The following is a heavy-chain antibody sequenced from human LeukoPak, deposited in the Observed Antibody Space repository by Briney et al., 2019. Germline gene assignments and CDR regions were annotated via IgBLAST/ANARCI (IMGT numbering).Heavy chain of an antibody. CDR1: GYSISTSNY. CDR3: ARKATTGPTKAAFDI. CDR2: IYYSGTI. D-gene: IGHD4-17*01. Sequence: SDTLSLTCAVSGYSISTSNYWVWIRQPPGKGLEWIGHIYYSGTIYDNPSLRSRVTMSVDTSKNQFSLKLTSVTAVDTAVYYCARKATTGPTKAAFDIWGQGTVVTVSS. J-gene: IGHJ3*02. V-gene: IGHV4-28*05.